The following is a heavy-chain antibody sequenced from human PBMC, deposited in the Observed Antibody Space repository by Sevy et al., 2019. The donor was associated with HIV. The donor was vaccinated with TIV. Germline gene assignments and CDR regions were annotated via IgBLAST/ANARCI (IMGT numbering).Heavy chain of an antibody. CDR3: ARDGGGGTTNSGMDV. Sequence: ASVKVSCKASGYTFTGDYLHWVRQAPGQGLEWMGRVYPNSGGTNYAQKFQGRVTRTRDTSISTAYMELSRLRSDDTAMYYCARDGGGGTTNSGMDVWGQGTTVTVSS. V-gene: IGHV1-2*06. CDR2: VYPNSGGT. J-gene: IGHJ6*02. D-gene: IGHD1-7*01. CDR1: GYTFTGDY.